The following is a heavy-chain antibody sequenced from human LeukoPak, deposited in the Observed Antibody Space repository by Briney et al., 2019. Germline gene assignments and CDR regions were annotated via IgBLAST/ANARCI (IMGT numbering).Heavy chain of an antibody. CDR1: GGSISSYY. Sequence: PSETLSLTCSVSGGSISSYYWSWIRQPPGKGLEWIGYIYYSGSTNYNPSLKSRVTISLDTSKNQFSLTLSSVTPADTAVYYCARHLWRIDACDMWGQGTMVTVS. D-gene: IGHD2/OR15-2a*01. CDR2: IYYSGST. V-gene: IGHV4-59*08. J-gene: IGHJ3*02. CDR3: ARHLWRIDACDM.